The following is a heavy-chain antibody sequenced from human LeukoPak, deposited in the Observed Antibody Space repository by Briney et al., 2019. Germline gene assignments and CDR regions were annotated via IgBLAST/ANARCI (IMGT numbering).Heavy chain of an antibody. D-gene: IGHD5-24*01. V-gene: IGHV4-4*07. J-gene: IGHJ5*02. CDR2: IYTSGST. Sequence: PSETLSLTCTVSGGSISSYYWSWIQQPAGKGLEWIGRIYTSGSTNYNPSLKSRVTMSVDTSKNQFSLKLSSVTAADTAVYYCARHLDGYNLGAESFDPWGQGTLVTVSS. CDR1: GGSISSYY. CDR3: ARHLDGYNLGAESFDP.